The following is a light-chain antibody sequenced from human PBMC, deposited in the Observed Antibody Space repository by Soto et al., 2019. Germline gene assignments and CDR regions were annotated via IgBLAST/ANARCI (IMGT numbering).Light chain of an antibody. CDR1: QNISSY. CDR3: QQSYSTPIT. CDR2: VAS. V-gene: IGKV1-39*01. J-gene: IGKJ5*01. Sequence: EIQMAQSPCALSASVVDGFTITCRASQNISSYLNWYQQKPGKAPKLLIYVASSLQGGVPSRFSGSGSGTDFTLTIGSLQPDDFATYYCQQSYSTPITFGQGTRLEIK.